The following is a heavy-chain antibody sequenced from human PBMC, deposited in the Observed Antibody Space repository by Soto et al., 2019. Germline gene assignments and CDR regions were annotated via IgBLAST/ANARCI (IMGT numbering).Heavy chain of an antibody. CDR2: IWYDGSNK. CDR3: AREGRYCSSTSCYAYYYYGMDV. J-gene: IGHJ6*02. D-gene: IGHD2-2*01. CDR1: GFTFSSYG. Sequence: GGSLRLSCAASGFTFSSYGMHWVRQAPGKGLEWVAVIWYDGSNKYYADSVKGRFTISRDNSKNTLYLQMNSLRAEDTAVYYCAREGRYCSSTSCYAYYYYGMDVWGQGTTGTVSS. V-gene: IGHV3-33*01.